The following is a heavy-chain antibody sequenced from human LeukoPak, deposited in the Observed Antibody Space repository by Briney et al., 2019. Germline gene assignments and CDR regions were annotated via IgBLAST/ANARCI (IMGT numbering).Heavy chain of an antibody. V-gene: IGHV4-59*11. D-gene: IGHD3-3*01. Sequence: SETLSLTCTVSGGSITSHYWSWIWQPPGKGLEWIGYIFHSGSTNYNPSLKSRVTISVDTSKNQFSLKLSSVTAADTAVYYCARSPSYDSIDYWGQGTLVTVSS. CDR2: IFHSGST. CDR3: ARSPSYDSIDY. J-gene: IGHJ4*02. CDR1: GGSITSHY.